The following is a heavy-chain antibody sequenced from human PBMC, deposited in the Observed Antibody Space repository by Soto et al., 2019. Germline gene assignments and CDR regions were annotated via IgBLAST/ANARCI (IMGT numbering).Heavy chain of an antibody. Sequence: PSETLSLTCTVSGGSISSGDYYWSWIRQPPGKGLEWIGYIYYSGSTYYNPSLKSRVTISVDTSKNQFSLKLSSVTAADTAVYYCARAPNGPTQGITMVRKRANWFDPWGQGTLVTVSS. D-gene: IGHD3-10*01. J-gene: IGHJ5*02. V-gene: IGHV4-30-4*01. CDR2: IYYSGST. CDR1: GGSISSGDYY. CDR3: ARAPNGPTQGITMVRKRANWFDP.